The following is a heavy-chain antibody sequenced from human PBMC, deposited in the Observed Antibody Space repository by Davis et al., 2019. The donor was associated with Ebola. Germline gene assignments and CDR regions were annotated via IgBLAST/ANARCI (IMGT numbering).Heavy chain of an antibody. V-gene: IGHV4-34*01. CDR1: GGSISTYY. CDR3: ARGRIVVGRYWFDP. J-gene: IGHJ5*02. D-gene: IGHD2-2*01. CDR2: INHSGST. Sequence: SETLSLTCTVSGGSISTYYWSWIRQPPGKGLEWIGEINHSGSTNYNPSLKSRVTISVDTSKNQFSLTLSSVTAADTAVYYCARGRIVVGRYWFDPWGQGTLVTVSS.